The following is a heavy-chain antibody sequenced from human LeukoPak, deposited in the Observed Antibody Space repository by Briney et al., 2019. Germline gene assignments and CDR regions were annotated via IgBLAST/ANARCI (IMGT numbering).Heavy chain of an antibody. Sequence: GGSLRLSCAASGFTFSSYSMNWVRQAPGKGLEWVSYISSSSTIYYADSVKGRFTISRDNAKNSLYLEMNSLRDEDTAVYYCARIYCSGGSCYSSATDYWGQGTLVTVSS. J-gene: IGHJ4*02. CDR1: GFTFSSYS. CDR3: ARIYCSGGSCYSSATDY. CDR2: ISSSSTI. D-gene: IGHD2-15*01. V-gene: IGHV3-48*02.